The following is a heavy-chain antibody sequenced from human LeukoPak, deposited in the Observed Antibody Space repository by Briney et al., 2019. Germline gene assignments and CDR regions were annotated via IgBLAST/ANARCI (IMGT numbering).Heavy chain of an antibody. Sequence: GGSLRLSCTASGLTFSNYWTTWVRQAPGKGLEWVATINKDGSEKHYVDSVRGRFTIPRDNAKNSVFLQMNSLRVEDTAVYYCARGVIIRGRLDPWGQGTLVTVSS. CDR3: ARGVIIRGRLDP. J-gene: IGHJ5*02. CDR1: GLTFSNYW. V-gene: IGHV3-7*01. CDR2: INKDGSEK. D-gene: IGHD3-10*01.